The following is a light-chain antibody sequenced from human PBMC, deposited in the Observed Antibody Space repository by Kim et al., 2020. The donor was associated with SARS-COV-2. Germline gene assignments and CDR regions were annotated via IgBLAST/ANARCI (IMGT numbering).Light chain of an antibody. V-gene: IGLV3-1*01. J-gene: IGLJ2*01. CDR1: KLGDKY. CDR2: QDS. CDR3: QAWDSSTAV. Sequence: VSPGQTASITGPGDKLGDKYACWYQQKPGQSPVLVIYQDSKRPSGIPERFSGSNSGNTATLTISGTQAMDEADYYCQAWDSSTAVFGGGTQLTVL.